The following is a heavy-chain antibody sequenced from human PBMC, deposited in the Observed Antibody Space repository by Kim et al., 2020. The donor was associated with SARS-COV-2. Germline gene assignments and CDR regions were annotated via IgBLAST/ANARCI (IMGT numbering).Heavy chain of an antibody. CDR3: ARQKRYFDWLQSQIGAFDI. J-gene: IGHJ3*02. D-gene: IGHD3-9*01. V-gene: IGHV4-59*08. CDR2: IYYSGST. CDR1: GGSISSYY. Sequence: SETLSLTCTVSGGSISSYYWSWIRQPPGKGLEWIGYIYYSGSTNYNPSLKSRVTISVDTSKNQFSLKLSSVTAADTAVYYCARQKRYFDWLQSQIGAFDIWGQGTMVTVSS.